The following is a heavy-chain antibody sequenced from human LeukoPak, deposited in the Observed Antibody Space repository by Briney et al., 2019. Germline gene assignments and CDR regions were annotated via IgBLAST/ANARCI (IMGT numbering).Heavy chain of an antibody. CDR2: IIPILGTA. D-gene: IGHD1-26*01. V-gene: IGHV1-69*13. CDR3: ARDSVGSSRVYGMDV. CDR1: VDTFSSYS. Sequence: SVKVSCKASVDTFSSYSISWVRQAPGQGLEWMGGIIPILGTANYAQKFQDRVTITADESTSTGYMELSSLRSEDTAVYYCARDSVGSSRVYGMDVWGEGTTVTVSS. J-gene: IGHJ6*04.